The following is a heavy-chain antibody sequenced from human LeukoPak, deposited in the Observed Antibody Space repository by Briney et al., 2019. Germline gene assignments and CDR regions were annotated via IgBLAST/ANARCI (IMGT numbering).Heavy chain of an antibody. D-gene: IGHD3-3*01. V-gene: IGHV3-23*01. CDR1: GFSFSDSA. Sequence: EGSLRLSCAASGFSFSDSAVSWVRHSPGEGLKWVSSISDTGGRTYYADSVKGRFTITRDNSRNTVNLQMNSLRAGDTARYYCAKGGQDFDFWRFDLWGQGILVIVSS. J-gene: IGHJ5*02. CDR2: ISDTGGRT. CDR3: AKGGQDFDFWRFDL.